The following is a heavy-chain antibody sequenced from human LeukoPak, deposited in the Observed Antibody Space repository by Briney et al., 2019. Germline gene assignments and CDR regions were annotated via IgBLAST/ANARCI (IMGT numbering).Heavy chain of an antibody. J-gene: IGHJ4*02. Sequence: SVKVSCKASGGTFSSYAISWVRQAPGQGLEWMGGIIPIFGTANYAQNFQDRVTITADKFTSTAYMELSSLRSEDTAVYYCARVGGSGSYPYYFDSWGQGSLVTVSS. CDR1: GGTFSSYA. CDR2: IIPIFGTA. D-gene: IGHD3-10*01. CDR3: ARVGGSGSYPYYFDS. V-gene: IGHV1-69*06.